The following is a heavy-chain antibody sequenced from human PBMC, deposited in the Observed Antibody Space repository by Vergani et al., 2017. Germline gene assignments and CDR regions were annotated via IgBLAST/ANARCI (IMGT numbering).Heavy chain of an antibody. V-gene: IGHV3-30*02. Sequence: QVQLVESGGGVVQPGGSLRLSCEASGFRFSTYGMQWVRQAPGRGLEWVAFLRYDGSKEYYGDAVKGRFIISRDNSKNMLSLEMHSLRPEDTAVYYCANSYCSSLSCYAFYGMEVWGQGTTVTVSS. CDR1: GFRFSTYG. CDR2: LRYDGSKE. J-gene: IGHJ6*02. CDR3: ANSYCSSLSCYAFYGMEV. D-gene: IGHD2-2*01.